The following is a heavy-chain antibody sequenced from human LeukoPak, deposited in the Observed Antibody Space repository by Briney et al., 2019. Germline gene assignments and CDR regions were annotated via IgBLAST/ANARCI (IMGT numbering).Heavy chain of an antibody. Sequence: KPGGSLRLSCAASGFTFSSYSMNWVRQAPGKGLEWVSSISSSSSYIYYADSVKGRFTISRDNAKNSLYLQMNSLRAEDTAVYYCARAGYCSSTSCYLDYWGQGTLVTVSS. CDR2: ISSSSSYI. CDR1: GFTFSSYS. D-gene: IGHD2-2*01. J-gene: IGHJ4*02. CDR3: ARAGYCSSTSCYLDY. V-gene: IGHV3-21*01.